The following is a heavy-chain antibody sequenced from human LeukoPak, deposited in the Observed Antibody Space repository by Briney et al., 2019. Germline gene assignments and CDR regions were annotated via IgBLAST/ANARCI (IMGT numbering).Heavy chain of an antibody. J-gene: IGHJ6*02. Sequence: GGSLRLSCAASGFSFSTSWMHWVRQAPAKGLVWVSRLNSDGSNTIYADSVKGRFTISRDNAKNTLYLQMNSLRAEDTAVYYCARDNHYSIDVWGQGTTVTVSS. CDR2: LNSDGSNT. CDR1: GFSFSTSW. CDR3: ARDNHYSIDV. D-gene: IGHD1-14*01. V-gene: IGHV3-74*01.